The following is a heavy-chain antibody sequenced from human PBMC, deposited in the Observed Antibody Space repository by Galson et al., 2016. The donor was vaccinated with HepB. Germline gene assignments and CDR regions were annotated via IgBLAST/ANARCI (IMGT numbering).Heavy chain of an antibody. J-gene: IGHJ5*02. CDR1: GFSLKSFH. CDR3: ATERGSSGAAAWFDP. V-gene: IGHV3-30-3*01. D-gene: IGHD6-6*01. CDR2: VPNDGGNK. Sequence: SLRLSCAASGFSLKSFHMHWVRQAPGKGLEWVALVPNDGGNKQYADSVKGRFTISRDSPENTMHLQMNSLRVEDTALYYCATERGSSGAAAWFDPWGQGTLVTVSS.